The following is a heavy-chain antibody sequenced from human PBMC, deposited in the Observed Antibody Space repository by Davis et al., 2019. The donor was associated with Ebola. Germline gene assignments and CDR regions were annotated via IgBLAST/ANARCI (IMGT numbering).Heavy chain of an antibody. V-gene: IGHV3-23*01. D-gene: IGHD4-17*01. J-gene: IGHJ6*02. Sequence: GESLKISCAASGFTFTSYSMTWVRQAPGKGLAWVSGISGSGSTSYADSVKGRFTFSRDNSKNTLYLQMNSLRAADTAVYYCAKGSLYGSRSITAGVDVWGQGTTVTVSS. CDR3: AKGSLYGSRSITAGVDV. CDR2: ISGSGST. CDR1: GFTFTSYS.